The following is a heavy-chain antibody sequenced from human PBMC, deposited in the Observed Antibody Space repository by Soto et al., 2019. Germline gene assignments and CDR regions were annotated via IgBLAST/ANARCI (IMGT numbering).Heavy chain of an antibody. CDR3: ARGGGVGVAGSAAFEM. Sequence: QLHLVQSGAVVKKPGASVTVSCSASGYPVTAYYMHWVRQAPGRGLEWMGGINPATGAAKYTQTFQGWVTMTRDTSTSTVFMELSGLTSEGTAVFYCARGGGVGVAGSAAFEMWGQGTLVTVSS. CDR1: GYPVTAYY. CDR2: INPATGAA. J-gene: IGHJ3*02. D-gene: IGHD3-3*01. V-gene: IGHV1-2*04.